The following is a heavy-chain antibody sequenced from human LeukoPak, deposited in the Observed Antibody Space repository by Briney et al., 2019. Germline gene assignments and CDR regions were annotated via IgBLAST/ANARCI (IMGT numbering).Heavy chain of an antibody. CDR3: ARSYVYDSYYFDY. D-gene: IGHD5/OR15-5a*01. Sequence: SVKVPCKASGGTFSSYAISWVRQAPGQGLEWMGGIIPIFGTANYAQKFQGRVTITADKSTSTAYMELSSLRSEDTAVYYCARSYVYDSYYFDYWGQGTLVTVSS. CDR2: IIPIFGTA. CDR1: GGTFSSYA. V-gene: IGHV1-69*06. J-gene: IGHJ4*02.